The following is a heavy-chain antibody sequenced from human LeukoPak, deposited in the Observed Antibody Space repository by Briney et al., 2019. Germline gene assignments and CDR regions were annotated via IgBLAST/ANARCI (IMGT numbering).Heavy chain of an antibody. CDR2: IYISGSTSGST. D-gene: IGHD3-10*01. CDR1: GGSISNYY. CDR3: ARFRDYKEAFDM. Sequence: PSETLSLTCTVSGGSISNYYWSWIRQPAGKGLEWIGRIYISGSTSGSTDYNPSLKSRVTMSVDTSRNQFSLKVNSVTAADTAVYYCARFRDYKEAFDMWGPGTMVTVSS. V-gene: IGHV4-4*07. J-gene: IGHJ3*02.